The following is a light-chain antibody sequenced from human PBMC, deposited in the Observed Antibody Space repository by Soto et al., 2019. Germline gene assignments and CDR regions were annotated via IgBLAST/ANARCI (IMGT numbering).Light chain of an antibody. CDR1: SSDIGGYNY. J-gene: IGLJ2*01. Sequence: QSALTQPASVSGSPGQSITISCTGTSSDIGGYNYVSWYQQHPGKAPKLMIYGVSNRPSGVSGRFFGSKSGNTASLTISGLQPEDEADYYCSSYAGSSTFEFGGGTKLTVL. CDR3: SSYAGSSTFE. V-gene: IGLV2-14*01. CDR2: GVS.